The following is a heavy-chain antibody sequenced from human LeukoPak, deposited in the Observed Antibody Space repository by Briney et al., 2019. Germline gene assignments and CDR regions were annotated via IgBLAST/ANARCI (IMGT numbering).Heavy chain of an antibody. CDR2: ISGSGGST. CDR1: GFTFSSYA. D-gene: IGHD4-17*01. V-gene: IGHV3-23*01. J-gene: IGHJ4*02. Sequence: SGGSLRLSCAASGFTFSSYAMSWVRQAPGKGLEWVSGISGSGGSTYYADSVKGRFTISRDNSKNTLYLQMNSLRAGDTAVYYCAKETDYGDHIDYWGQGTLVTVSS. CDR3: AKETDYGDHIDY.